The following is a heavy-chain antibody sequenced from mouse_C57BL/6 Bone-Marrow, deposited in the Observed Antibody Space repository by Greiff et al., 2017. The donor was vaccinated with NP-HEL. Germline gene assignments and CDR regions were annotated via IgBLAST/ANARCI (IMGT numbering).Heavy chain of an antibody. CDR2: IWSDGST. CDR3: ARSHYDFTGVFAY. Sequence: QVQLKESGPGLVAPSQSLSITCTVSGFSLTSYGVHWVRQPPGKGLEWLVVIWSDGSTTYNSALKSRLSISKDNSKSQVFLKMNSLQTDDTAMYYCARSHYDFTGVFAYWGQGTLVTVSA. CDR1: GFSLTSYG. V-gene: IGHV2-6*03. J-gene: IGHJ3*01. D-gene: IGHD2-4*01.